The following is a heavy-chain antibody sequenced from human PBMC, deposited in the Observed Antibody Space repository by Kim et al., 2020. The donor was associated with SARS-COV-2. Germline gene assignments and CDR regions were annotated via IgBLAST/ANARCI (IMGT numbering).Heavy chain of an antibody. D-gene: IGHD2-21*02. J-gene: IGHJ4*02. V-gene: IGHV4-31*03. Sequence: SETLSLTCTVSGGSISSGGYYWSWIRQHPGKGLEWIGYIYYSGSTYYNPSLKSRVTISVDTSKNQFSLKLSSVTAADTAVYYCASWVVTPFERFDYWGQGTLVTVSS. CDR1: GGSISSGGYY. CDR3: ASWVVTPFERFDY. CDR2: IYYSGST.